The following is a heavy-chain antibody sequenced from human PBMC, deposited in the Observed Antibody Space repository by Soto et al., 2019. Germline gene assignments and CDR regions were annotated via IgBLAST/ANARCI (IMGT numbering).Heavy chain of an antibody. D-gene: IGHD6-6*01. Sequence: SETLSLTCAVYGGSFSGYYWSWIRQPPGKGLEWIGEINHSGSTNYNPSLKSRVTISVDTSKNQFSLKLSSVTAADTAVYYCARGLPLEYSSSPWNDAFDIWGQGTMVTVSS. CDR1: GGSFSGYY. CDR2: INHSGST. V-gene: IGHV4-34*01. CDR3: ARGLPLEYSSSPWNDAFDI. J-gene: IGHJ3*02.